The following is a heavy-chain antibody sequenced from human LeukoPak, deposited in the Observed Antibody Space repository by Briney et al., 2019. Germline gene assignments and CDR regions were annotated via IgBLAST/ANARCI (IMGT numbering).Heavy chain of an antibody. V-gene: IGHV3-48*03. Sequence: SGGSLRLSCAASGFTFSSYEMIWVRQAPGKGLEWVSYISSSGSTIYYADSVKGRFTISRDNAKNSLYLQMSGLRAEETAVYYCARDQSGWYCDYWGQGTLVTVSS. J-gene: IGHJ4*02. CDR2: ISSSGSTI. D-gene: IGHD6-19*01. CDR3: ARDQSGWYCDY. CDR1: GFTFSSYE.